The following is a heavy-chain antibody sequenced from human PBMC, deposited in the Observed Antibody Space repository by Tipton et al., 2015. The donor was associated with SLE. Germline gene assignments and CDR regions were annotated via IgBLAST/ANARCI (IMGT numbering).Heavy chain of an antibody. J-gene: IGHJ4*02. CDR1: GVSISSYY. CDR2: IFVSGVT. CDR3: AKDSGDYDFGQDS. D-gene: IGHD3-3*01. Sequence: TLSLTCTVSGVSISSYYWSWIRQPPGKRLEWIGRIFVSGVTNYNPSLKSRVTISIDTSKNQFSLKLTSVTAADTAVYYCAKDSGDYDFGQDSWGRGTLVTVSS. V-gene: IGHV4-4*08.